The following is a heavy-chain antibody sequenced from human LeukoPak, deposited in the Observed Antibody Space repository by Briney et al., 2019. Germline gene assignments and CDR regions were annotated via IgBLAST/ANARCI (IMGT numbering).Heavy chain of an antibody. CDR1: GYTLTELS. CDR3: ATTYYYDSSGYYRNWFDP. CDR2: FDPEDGET. J-gene: IGHJ5*02. D-gene: IGHD3-22*01. Sequence: ASVTVSCKVSGYTLTELSMHWVRQAPGKGLEWMGGFDPEDGETIYVQKFQGRVTMTEDTSTDTAYMELSSLRSEDTAVYYCATTYYYDSSGYYRNWFDPWGQGTLVTVSS. V-gene: IGHV1-24*01.